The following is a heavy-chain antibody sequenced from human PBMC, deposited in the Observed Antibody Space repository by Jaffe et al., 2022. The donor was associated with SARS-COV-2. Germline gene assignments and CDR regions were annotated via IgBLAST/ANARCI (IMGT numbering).Heavy chain of an antibody. D-gene: IGHD2-21*02. CDR1: GFTFNSYA. V-gene: IGHV3-23*01. J-gene: IGHJ4*02. CDR3: ARAFGSGDWQGGDFDY. Sequence: EVHLLESGGGLVQPGGTLRLSCAASGFTFNSYAMSWVRQAPGKGLEWVSVISASGGSTYYADSVKGRSTITRDNSKNTLYLQMNSLRVEDTAVYYCARAFGSGDWQGGDFDYWGQGTLVTVSS. CDR2: ISASGGST.